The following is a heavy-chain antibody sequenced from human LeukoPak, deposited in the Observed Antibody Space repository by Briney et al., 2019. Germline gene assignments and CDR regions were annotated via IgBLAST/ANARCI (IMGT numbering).Heavy chain of an antibody. CDR3: ARVYCSSTSCYYYRHYYGMDV. CDR2: IYTSGST. V-gene: IGHV4-4*07. CDR1: GGSISSYY. D-gene: IGHD2-2*01. Sequence: PSETLSLTCTVSGGSISSYYWSWIRQPAGKGLEWIGRIYTSGSTNYNPSLKSRVTMSVDTSKNQFSLKLSSVTAADTAVYYCARVYCSSTSCYYYRHYYGMDVWGQGTTVTVSS. J-gene: IGHJ6*02.